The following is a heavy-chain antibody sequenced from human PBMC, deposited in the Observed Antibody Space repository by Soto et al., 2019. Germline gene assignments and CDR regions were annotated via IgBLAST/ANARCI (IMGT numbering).Heavy chain of an antibody. CDR2: IYPGDSDT. J-gene: IGHJ4*02. CDR1: GYRFTSYW. D-gene: IGHD3-9*01. Sequence: GESLKISCTGSGYRFTSYWIGWVRQMPGKGLEWMGIIYPGDSDTRYSPSFQGQVTFSADKSISTAYLQWSSLKASDTAMYYCARRDYDILTGRGAFDYWGQGTLVTVSS. V-gene: IGHV5-51*01. CDR3: ARRDYDILTGRGAFDY.